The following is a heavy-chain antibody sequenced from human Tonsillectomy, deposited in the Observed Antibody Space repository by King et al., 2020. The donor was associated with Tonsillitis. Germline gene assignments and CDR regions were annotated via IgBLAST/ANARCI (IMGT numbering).Heavy chain of an antibody. CDR3: ARPGIAMVRAVGAFDI. CDR1: GYSFTSYW. J-gene: IGHJ3*02. D-gene: IGHD3-10*01. V-gene: IGHV5-51*01. Sequence: QLVQSGAEVKKPGESLKISCKGSGYSFTSYWIGWVRQMPGKGLEWMGIIYPGDSDTRYSPSFQGQVTISADKSISTAYLQWSSLKAWDTAMYYCARPGIAMVRAVGAFDIWGQGTMVTVSS. CDR2: IYPGDSDT.